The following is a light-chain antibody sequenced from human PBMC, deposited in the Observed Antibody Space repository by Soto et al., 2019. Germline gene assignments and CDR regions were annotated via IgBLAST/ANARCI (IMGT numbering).Light chain of an antibody. CDR1: SSDVGGYDY. CDR2: DVN. Sequence: TSSDVGGYDYVSWYQQLPGKAPKLLIYDVNNRPSGVSHRFSGSKSGNTASLTISGLQSEDEADYYCSSSTGGSTFVFGTGIGVTV. CDR3: SSSTGGSTFV. J-gene: IGLJ1*01. V-gene: IGLV2-14*04.